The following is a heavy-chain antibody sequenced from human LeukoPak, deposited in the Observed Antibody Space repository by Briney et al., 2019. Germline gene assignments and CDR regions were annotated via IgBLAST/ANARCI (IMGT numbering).Heavy chain of an antibody. CDR2: INHSGST. V-gene: IGHV4-34*01. D-gene: IGHD2-15*01. CDR1: GGSFSGYY. Sequence: SETLSLTCAVYGGSFSGYYWSWIRQPPGKGLEWIGEINHSGSTNYNPSLKSRVTISVDASKNLFALKLSSVTAEDTAVYYCARDRYCSGGSCYLGWFDPWGQGTLVTVSS. J-gene: IGHJ5*02. CDR3: ARDRYCSGGSCYLGWFDP.